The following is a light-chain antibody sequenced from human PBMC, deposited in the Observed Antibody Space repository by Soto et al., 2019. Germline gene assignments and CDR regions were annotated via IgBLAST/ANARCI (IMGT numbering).Light chain of an antibody. CDR2: DAS. J-gene: IGKJ4*01. CDR1: QDIRNY. Sequence: DIQMTQSPSSLSASVGDRVTITCQASQDIRNYLNWYQQKPGKAPSLLIYDASNLRTGVPLRFSGSGSGTDFTLTTSSLQPEDIATYYCQHYDHLPPLSFGGGTRVEI. V-gene: IGKV1-33*01. CDR3: QHYDHLPPLS.